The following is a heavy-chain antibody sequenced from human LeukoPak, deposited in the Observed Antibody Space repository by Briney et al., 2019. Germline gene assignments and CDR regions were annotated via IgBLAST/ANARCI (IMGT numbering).Heavy chain of an antibody. J-gene: IGHJ3*02. Sequence: VASVKVSCKASGGTFSSYAISWVRQAPGQGLEWMGGIIPIFGTANYAQKFQGRVTITAGESTSTAYMELSSLRSEDTAVYYCARDGYSYGWRPPYDAFDIWGQGTMVTVSS. CDR3: ARDGYSYGWRPPYDAFDI. V-gene: IGHV1-69*13. CDR2: IIPIFGTA. D-gene: IGHD5-18*01. CDR1: GGTFSSYA.